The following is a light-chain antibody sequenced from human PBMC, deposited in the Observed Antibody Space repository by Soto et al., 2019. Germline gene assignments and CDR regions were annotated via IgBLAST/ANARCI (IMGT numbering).Light chain of an antibody. Sequence: QSVLTQPPSAAGTPGQRVTISCSGSSSNIGSNYVYWYQQLPGTAPKLLIYRNNQRPSGVPDRFSGSKSGTSASLAISGLRSDDEADYYCAAWDDSLSGHVVFGGGTQLTVL. J-gene: IGLJ7*01. CDR3: AAWDDSLSGHVV. CDR2: RNN. CDR1: SSNIGSNY. V-gene: IGLV1-47*01.